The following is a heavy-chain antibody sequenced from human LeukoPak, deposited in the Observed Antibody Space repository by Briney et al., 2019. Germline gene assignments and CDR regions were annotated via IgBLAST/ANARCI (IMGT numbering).Heavy chain of an antibody. Sequence: SETLSLTCAVYGGSFSGYYWSWLRQPPGKGLEWIGEINHSGSTNYNPSLKSRVTISVDTSKNQFSLKLSSVTAADTAVYYCAREELAAAATNWFDPWGQGTLVTVSS. J-gene: IGHJ5*02. CDR2: INHSGST. CDR1: GGSFSGYY. V-gene: IGHV4-34*01. CDR3: AREELAAAATNWFDP. D-gene: IGHD6-13*01.